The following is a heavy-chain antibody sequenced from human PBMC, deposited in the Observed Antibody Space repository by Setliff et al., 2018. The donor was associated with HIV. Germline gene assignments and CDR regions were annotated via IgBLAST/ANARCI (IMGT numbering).Heavy chain of an antibody. CDR3: ARYRSKLDWFAP. J-gene: IGHJ5*02. CDR2: VHYNGRA. CDR1: GDSITSNDDY. D-gene: IGHD1-26*01. V-gene: IGHV4-39*02. Sequence: SETLSLTCTVSGDSITSNDDYWGWIRQPPGKGLQWIGIVHYNGRAYYDPSLKSRVSISVDSSRTHFSLRLRSVTASDSAVYYCARYRSKLDWFAPWGQGALVTVSS.